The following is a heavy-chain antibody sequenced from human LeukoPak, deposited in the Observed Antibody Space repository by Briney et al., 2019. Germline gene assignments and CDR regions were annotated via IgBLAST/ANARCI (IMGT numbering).Heavy chain of an antibody. CDR3: ARNEAPMIVDDAFDI. D-gene: IGHD3-22*01. CDR1: GGSISRSSYY. CDR2: IYYSGGT. V-gene: IGHV4-39*07. Sequence: SETLSLTCTVSGGSISRSSYYWGWIRQPPGKGLEWIGSIYYSGGTYYNPSLKSRVTISVDTSKNQFSLKLSSVTAADTAVYYCARNEAPMIVDDAFDIWGQGTMVTVSS. J-gene: IGHJ3*02.